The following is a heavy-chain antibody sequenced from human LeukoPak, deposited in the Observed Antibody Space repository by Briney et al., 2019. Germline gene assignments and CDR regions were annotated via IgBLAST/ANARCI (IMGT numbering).Heavy chain of an antibody. CDR1: GYTFTSYD. J-gene: IGHJ4*02. CDR2: MNPNSGST. CDR3: ARGRSTGYPYYFVH. D-gene: IGHD5-12*01. V-gene: IGHV1-8*03. Sequence: ASVKVSCKASGYTFTSYDINWVRQATGQGLEWMGWMNPNSGSTSYAQKFQGRVTITRNTSISTAYMELSGLRSEDTAVYYCARGRSTGYPYYFVHWGQGTLVTVSS.